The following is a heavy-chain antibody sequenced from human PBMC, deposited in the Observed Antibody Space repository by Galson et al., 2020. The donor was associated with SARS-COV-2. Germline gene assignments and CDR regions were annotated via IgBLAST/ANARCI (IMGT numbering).Heavy chain of an antibody. J-gene: IGHJ4*02. CDR2: NSPYNGNN. CDR1: GYNFIRNG. Sequence: ASVKVSCKASGYNFIRNGISWVRQAPGQGLEWMGWNSPYNGNNKSAQKLQGRLMMTTDTSTTTAYMELTGLTPDDTAMYYCATLRPETNYWGQGSLVTVSS. V-gene: IGHV1-18*01. CDR3: ATLRPETNY.